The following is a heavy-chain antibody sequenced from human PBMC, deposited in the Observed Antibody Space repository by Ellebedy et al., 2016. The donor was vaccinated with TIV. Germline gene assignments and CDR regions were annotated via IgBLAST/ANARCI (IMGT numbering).Heavy chain of an antibody. J-gene: IGHJ6*02. CDR1: GGSISSGGYS. D-gene: IGHD1-26*01. CDR3: ARHGEVGADYYGMDV. Sequence: MPSETLSLTCAVSGGSISSGGYSWSWIRQPPGKGLEWIGSIYYSGSTYYNPSLKSRVTISVDTSKNQFSLKLSSVTAADTAVYYCARHGEVGADYYGMDVWGQGTTVTVSS. CDR2: IYYSGST. V-gene: IGHV4-30-2*03.